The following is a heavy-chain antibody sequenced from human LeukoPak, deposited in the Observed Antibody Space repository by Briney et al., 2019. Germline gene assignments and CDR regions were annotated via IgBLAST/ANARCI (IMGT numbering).Heavy chain of an antibody. J-gene: IGHJ4*02. Sequence: PSETLSLTCTVSGGSISSYYWSWIRQPPGKGLEWIGYIYYSGSTNYNPSPKSRVTISVDKSKNQFSLKLSSVTAADTAVYYCARKQQLFSFDYWGQGTLVTVSS. V-gene: IGHV4-59*12. CDR2: IYYSGST. CDR1: GGSISSYY. D-gene: IGHD6-13*01. CDR3: ARKQQLFSFDY.